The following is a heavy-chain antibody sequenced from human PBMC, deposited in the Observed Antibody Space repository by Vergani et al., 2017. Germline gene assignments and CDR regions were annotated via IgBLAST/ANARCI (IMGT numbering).Heavy chain of an antibody. CDR2: IYYSGST. V-gene: IGHV4-59*01. D-gene: IGHD4-17*01. CDR3: ARPDNDGAYVPFDY. J-gene: IGHJ4*02. CDR1: GGPISSYY. Sequence: QVQPQESGPGLVKPSETLSLTFTGSGGPISSYYWSWIRQPPGKGLEWIGYIYYSGSTNYNPSLKSRVTISVDTTKNQFSLKLIAVTAADTAVYYCARPDNDGAYVPFDYWGQGTLVTVSS.